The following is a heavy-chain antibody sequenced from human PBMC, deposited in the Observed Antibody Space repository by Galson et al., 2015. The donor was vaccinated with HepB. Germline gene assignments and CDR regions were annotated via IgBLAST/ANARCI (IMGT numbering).Heavy chain of an antibody. CDR1: GFTFSSYA. CDR3: AKGTVAGSYYFDY. V-gene: IGHV3-23*01. J-gene: IGHJ4*02. Sequence: SLRLSCAASGFTFSSYAMSWVRQAPGKGLEWVSGISGTGGSTYYADSVKGRFTISRDNSKNTLYLQMNSLRAEDTAVYYCAKGTVAGSYYFDYWGQGTLVTVSS. CDR2: ISGTGGST. D-gene: IGHD6-19*01.